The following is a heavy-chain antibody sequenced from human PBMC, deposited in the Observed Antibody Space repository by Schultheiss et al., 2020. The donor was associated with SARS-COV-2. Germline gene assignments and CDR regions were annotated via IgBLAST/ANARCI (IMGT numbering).Heavy chain of an antibody. CDR3: ARFSIWAATYYYMDV. CDR2: INHSGST. Sequence: SETLSLTCAVYGGSFSGYYWSWIRQPPGKGLEWIGEINHSGSTNYNPSLKSRVTISIDTSKNQFSLKLRSVTAADTAVYYCARFSIWAATYYYMDVWGTGTTVTVSS. CDR1: GGSFSGYY. J-gene: IGHJ6*03. V-gene: IGHV4-34*01. D-gene: IGHD3-16*01.